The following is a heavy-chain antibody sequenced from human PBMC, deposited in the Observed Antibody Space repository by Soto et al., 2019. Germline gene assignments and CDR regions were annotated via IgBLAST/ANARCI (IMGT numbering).Heavy chain of an antibody. Sequence: QVQLVQSGAEVKKPGASVKVSCKAAGYTFTNYGISWVRQAPGQGLEWIGWIVTYNGNTQSTQKLQGRVTMTTDTSTSIAYMELRSLRSDDTAVYYCARGPHSSDWRGKWFAAWGQGTMVTVSS. CDR2: IVTYNGNT. D-gene: IGHD6-19*01. CDR3: ARGPHSSDWRGKWFAA. J-gene: IGHJ5*02. V-gene: IGHV1-18*01. CDR1: GYTFTNYG.